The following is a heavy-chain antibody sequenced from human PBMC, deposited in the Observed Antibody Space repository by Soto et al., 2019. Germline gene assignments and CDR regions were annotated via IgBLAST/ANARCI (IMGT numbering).Heavy chain of an antibody. J-gene: IGHJ1*01. V-gene: IGHV4-59*08. Sequence: QVQLQESGPALVKPSETLSLSCTVSDGSLSPNYWSWIRQPPGKGLEWIGCIYYAGTTTYNPSFQSRVSISLDTSTNAVSLKLTSVTAADTAVYFCARLGAYYQAMDSWGQGTLVTVSS. CDR1: DGSLSPNY. CDR2: IYYAGTT. CDR3: ARLGAYYQAMDS. D-gene: IGHD3-22*01.